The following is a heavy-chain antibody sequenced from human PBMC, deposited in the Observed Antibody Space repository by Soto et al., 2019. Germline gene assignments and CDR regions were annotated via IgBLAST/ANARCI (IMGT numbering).Heavy chain of an antibody. D-gene: IGHD6-6*01. CDR3: ARHFWDSSSSPFDY. V-gene: IGHV4-39*01. CDR1: GGSISSSSYY. J-gene: IGHJ4*02. Sequence: SETLSLTCTVSGGSISSSSYYWGWIHQHTGKVLEWIGSIYFSGSTYYNPSLKSRVTISVDTSKNQFSLKLSSVTAADTAVYYCARHFWDSSSSPFDYWGQGTLVTVSS. CDR2: IYFSGST.